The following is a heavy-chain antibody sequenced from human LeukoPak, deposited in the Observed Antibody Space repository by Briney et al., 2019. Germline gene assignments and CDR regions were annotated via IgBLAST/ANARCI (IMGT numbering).Heavy chain of an antibody. CDR3: AKEGERRRYCSSTSCYMGSGMDV. D-gene: IGHD2-2*02. Sequence: GGSLRLSCAASGFTFSSYSMNWVRQAPGKGLEWVSSISSSSSYIYYADSVKGRFTISRDNSKNTLYLQMNSLRAEDTAVYYCAKEGERRRYCSSTSCYMGSGMDVWGQGTTVTVSS. CDR1: GFTFSSYS. J-gene: IGHJ6*02. CDR2: ISSSSSYI. V-gene: IGHV3-21*04.